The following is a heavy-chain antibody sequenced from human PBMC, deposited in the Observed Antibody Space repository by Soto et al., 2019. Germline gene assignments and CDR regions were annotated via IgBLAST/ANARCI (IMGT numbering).Heavy chain of an antibody. Sequence: SETLSLTCAASGYSISSGYYWGWIRQPPGKGLEWIGSIYHSGSTYYNPSLKSRVTISVDTSKNQFSLKLSSVTAADTAVYYCARGYYGSGSYNWFDPWGQGTLVTVSS. CDR3: ARGYYGSGSYNWFDP. V-gene: IGHV4-38-2*01. CDR1: GYSISSGYY. D-gene: IGHD3-10*01. J-gene: IGHJ5*02. CDR2: IYHSGST.